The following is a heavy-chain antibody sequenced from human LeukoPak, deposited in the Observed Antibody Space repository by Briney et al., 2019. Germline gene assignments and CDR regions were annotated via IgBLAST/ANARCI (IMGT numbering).Heavy chain of an antibody. Sequence: GASVKVSCKASGYTFTHHGISWVRQAPGQGLEWMGWISCYNGDTMYAQNVQGRVTMTTDTSTRTAYIELRSLSSDDTAMYYCARDPSNSSGYHAHFDSWGQGTLVTVSP. D-gene: IGHD3-22*01. CDR3: ARDPSNSSGYHAHFDS. J-gene: IGHJ4*02. V-gene: IGHV1-18*04. CDR2: ISCYNGDT. CDR1: GYTFTHHG.